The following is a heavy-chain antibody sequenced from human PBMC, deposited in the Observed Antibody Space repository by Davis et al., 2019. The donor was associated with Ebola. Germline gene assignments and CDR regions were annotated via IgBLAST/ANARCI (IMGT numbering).Heavy chain of an antibody. Sequence: PGGSLRLSCAASGFTISFRRYPINWVRQAPGWGLEWVAGVSGSLASESEATMHYADSVKGRFTIFRDNSSDKSKGSVYLQMSNLGVDDTAVYFCVKGDGDLWGHGTLVTVSS. J-gene: IGHJ5*02. CDR2: VSGSLASESEAT. CDR3: VKGDGDL. V-gene: IGHV3-23*01. CDR1: GFTISFRRYP.